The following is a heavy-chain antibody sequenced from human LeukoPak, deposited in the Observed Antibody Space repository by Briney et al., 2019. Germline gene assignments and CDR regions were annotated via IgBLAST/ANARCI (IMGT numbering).Heavy chain of an antibody. D-gene: IGHD1-7*01. CDR2: TYYRSKWYN. J-gene: IGHJ4*02. CDR3: ARDDAGQLELQV. CDR1: GDSASSNSAT. V-gene: IGHV6-1*01. Sequence: SQTLSLTCAISGDSASSNSATWNWIRQSPSRGFEWLGRTYYRSKWYNDYAVSVKSRITINPGTSKNQFSLQLNSVTPEDTAVYYCARDDAGQLELQVWGQGTLVTVSS.